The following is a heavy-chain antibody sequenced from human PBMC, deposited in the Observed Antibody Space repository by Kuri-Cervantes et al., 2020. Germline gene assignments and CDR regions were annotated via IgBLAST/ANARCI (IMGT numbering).Heavy chain of an antibody. CDR3: ARLGDYVWGSYRGFDY. Sequence: GESLKISCAASGFTFSSYAMSWVRQAPGKGLEWVSSISSSSSYIYYADSVKGRFTISRDNAKNSLYLQMNSLRAEDTAVYYCARLGDYVWGSYRGFDYWGQGTLVTVSS. D-gene: IGHD3-16*02. CDR2: ISSSSSYI. J-gene: IGHJ4*02. CDR1: GFTFSSYA. V-gene: IGHV3-21*04.